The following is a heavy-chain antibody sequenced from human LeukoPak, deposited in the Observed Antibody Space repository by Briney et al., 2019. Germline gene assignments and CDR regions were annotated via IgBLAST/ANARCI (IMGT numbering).Heavy chain of an antibody. Sequence: PGESLKISCKGSGYSFTSYWIGWVRQLPGKGLELMGIIYPGGSDTRYSPSFQGQVTISADKSISTAYLQWSSLKASDTAMYYCARGTGTVALPFDYWGQGTLVTVSS. D-gene: IGHD6-19*01. V-gene: IGHV5-51*01. CDR2: IYPGGSDT. CDR1: GYSFTSYW. J-gene: IGHJ4*02. CDR3: ARGTGTVALPFDY.